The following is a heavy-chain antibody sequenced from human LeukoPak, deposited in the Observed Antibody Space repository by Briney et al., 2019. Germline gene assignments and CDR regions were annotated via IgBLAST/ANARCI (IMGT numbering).Heavy chain of an antibody. J-gene: IGHJ4*02. CDR2: IYYSGST. CDR3: ATWGIAVAGTFDY. D-gene: IGHD6-19*01. V-gene: IGHV4-59*08. Sequence: SETLSLTCTVSGGSISSSYWSWIRQPPGKGLEWIGYIYYSGSTNYNPSFKSRVAISVDTSKNQFSLKLSSVTAADTAVYYCATWGIAVAGTFDYWGQGTLVTVSA. CDR1: GGSISSSY.